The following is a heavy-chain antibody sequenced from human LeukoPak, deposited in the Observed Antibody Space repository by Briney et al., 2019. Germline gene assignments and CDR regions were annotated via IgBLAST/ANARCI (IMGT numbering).Heavy chain of an antibody. CDR2: IISSSSTI. CDR1: GFTFSSYS. Sequence: GSLRLSCAASGFTFSSYSMNWVRRAPGKGLEWASYIISSSSTIYYSDSVKGRFTISRDNAKNSLYLQMNSLRAEDTAVYYCASHPRYYYDSSGDYWGQGTLVTVSS. V-gene: IGHV3-48*01. D-gene: IGHD3-22*01. CDR3: ASHPRYYYDSSGDY. J-gene: IGHJ4*02.